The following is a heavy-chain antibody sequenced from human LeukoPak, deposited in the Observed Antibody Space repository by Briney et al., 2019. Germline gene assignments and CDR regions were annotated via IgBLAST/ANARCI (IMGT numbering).Heavy chain of an antibody. V-gene: IGHV3-15*01. CDR3: ATIYSSRSSSRY. J-gene: IGHJ4*02. CDR2: IKSKADGGTA. Sequence: TGGSLRLSCAVSGLTFTNAWMTWVRQAPGKGREWVGRIKSKADGGTADYAAPVKGRFTISRDDSKNTLYLQMISLKTEDTAVYYCATIYSSRSSSRYWGQGTLVTVSS. D-gene: IGHD6-6*01. CDR1: GLTFTNAW.